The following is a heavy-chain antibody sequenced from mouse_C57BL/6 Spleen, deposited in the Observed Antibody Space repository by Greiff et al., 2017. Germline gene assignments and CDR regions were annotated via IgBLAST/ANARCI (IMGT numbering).Heavy chain of an antibody. V-gene: IGHV5-17*01. Sequence: EVQLVESGGGLVKPGGSLKLSCAASGFTFSDSGMHWVRQAPEKGLEWVAYISSGSSTIYYADTVKGRFTISRDNAKNTLFLQMTSLRSEDTAMYYCARTSYYYGSSSYAMDYWGQGTSVTVSS. CDR1: GFTFSDSG. D-gene: IGHD1-1*01. CDR2: ISSGSSTI. CDR3: ARTSYYYGSSSYAMDY. J-gene: IGHJ4*01.